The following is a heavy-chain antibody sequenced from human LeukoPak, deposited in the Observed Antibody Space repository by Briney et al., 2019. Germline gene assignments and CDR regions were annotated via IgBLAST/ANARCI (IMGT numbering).Heavy chain of an antibody. V-gene: IGHV1-2*02. J-gene: IGHJ4*02. CDR3: ARNPPYCTSTDCYNDY. CDR2: INPNSGAT. CDR1: GYTFTIYY. D-gene: IGHD2-2*02. Sequence: GASVKVSCKASGYTFTIYYMHWVRQAPGQGLEWMGWINPNSGATTYAQRFQGRVTMTRDTSISTAYMELSGLTSDDTGVYYCARNPPYCTSTDCYNDYWDQGTLVTVSS.